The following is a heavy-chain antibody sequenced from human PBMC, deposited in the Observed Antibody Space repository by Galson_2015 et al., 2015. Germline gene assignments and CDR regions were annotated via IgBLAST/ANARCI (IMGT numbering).Heavy chain of an antibody. V-gene: IGHV3-23*01. Sequence: SLRLSCAASGFTFSNYGMSWIRQAPGKGLEWVSAITGSGGSTYYADSVKGRFTISSDSSKNTLYLQMNSLRAEDTAVYYCARGPYSSSWYSFGYGGQGTLVTVSS. D-gene: IGHD6-13*01. J-gene: IGHJ4*02. CDR3: ARGPYSSSWYSFGY. CDR2: ITGSGGST. CDR1: GFTFSNYG.